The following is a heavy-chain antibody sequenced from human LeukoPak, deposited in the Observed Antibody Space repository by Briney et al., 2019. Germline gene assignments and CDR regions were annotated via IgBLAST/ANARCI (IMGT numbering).Heavy chain of an antibody. Sequence: GGSLRLSCAASGFTFSSYSMNWVRQAPGEGLEWVSSISSSSSYIYYADSVKGRFTISRDNAKNSLYLQMNSLRAEDTAVYYCAREGLAVAGFDYWGQGTLVTVSS. V-gene: IGHV3-21*01. CDR2: ISSSSSYI. CDR1: GFTFSSYS. D-gene: IGHD6-19*01. CDR3: AREGLAVAGFDY. J-gene: IGHJ4*02.